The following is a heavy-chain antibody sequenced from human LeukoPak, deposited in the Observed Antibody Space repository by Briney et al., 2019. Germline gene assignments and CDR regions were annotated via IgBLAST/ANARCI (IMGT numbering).Heavy chain of an antibody. D-gene: IGHD6-13*01. J-gene: IGHJ3*02. CDR3: ARVARPRYSSTEDDAFDT. CDR1: GGSISSYY. Sequence: SETLSPTCTVSGGSISSYYWSWIRQPPGKGLEWIGYIYYSGSTNYNPSLKSRVTISVDTSKNQFSLKLSSVTAADTAVYYCARVARPRYSSTEDDAFDTWGQGTMVTVSS. CDR2: IYYSGST. V-gene: IGHV4-59*01.